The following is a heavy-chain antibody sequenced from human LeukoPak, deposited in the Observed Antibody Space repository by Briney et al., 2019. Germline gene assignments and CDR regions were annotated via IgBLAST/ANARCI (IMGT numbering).Heavy chain of an antibody. CDR3: AKDIRRYYYNSGGYPLFDY. D-gene: IGHD3-22*01. J-gene: IGHJ4*02. Sequence: GRSLRLSCAASGFTFTSCAMSWVRQAPGKGLEWVSTISGSGGNTYYADSVKGRFTISRDNSENTLFLQMNSLRAEDTAIYFCAKDIRRYYYNSGGYPLFDYWGQGTLVTVSS. V-gene: IGHV3-23*01. CDR1: GFTFTSCA. CDR2: ISGSGGNT.